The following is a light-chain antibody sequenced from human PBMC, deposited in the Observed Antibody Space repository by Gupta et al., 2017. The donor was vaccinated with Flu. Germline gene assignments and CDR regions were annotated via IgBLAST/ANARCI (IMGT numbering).Light chain of an antibody. CDR1: SSNIGNNY. V-gene: IGLV1-51*02. CDR3: GTWDSSLSAGRV. J-gene: IGLJ2*01. CDR2: ENN. Sequence: QSVLTLPPSVSAAPGQKVTISCSGSSSNIGNNYVSWYQQLPGTAPKLLIYENNKRPSGIPDQFSGSKSGTSATLGITGLQTGDEADYYCGTWDSSLSAGRVFGGGTKLTVL.